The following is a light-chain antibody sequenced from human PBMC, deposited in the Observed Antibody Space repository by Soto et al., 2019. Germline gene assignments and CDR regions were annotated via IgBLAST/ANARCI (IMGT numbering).Light chain of an antibody. CDR1: QRVYSN. CDR3: QQYTNCSPNT. V-gene: IGKV3-15*01. CDR2: GAS. J-gene: IGKJ5*01. Sequence: ELLMTQSPXTLSVSPGESATLSCRASQRVYSNLAWYQQRPGQAPRLLIYGASTRATGVPARFSGRGSGTEFTLTISSLQSEGFAVYYCQQYTNCSPNTFGQGTRLEI.